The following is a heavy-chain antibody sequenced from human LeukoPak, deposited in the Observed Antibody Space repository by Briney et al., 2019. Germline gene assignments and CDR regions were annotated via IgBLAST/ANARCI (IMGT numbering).Heavy chain of an antibody. CDR1: GFTFSNYW. J-gene: IGHJ4*02. Sequence: GGSLRLSCAVSGFTFSNYWMSWVRQAPGRGLEWVANIKQGGSEKYYVDSVKGRFTISRDNAKNSLYLQMNSLRADDTAVYYCARDGSYFHYWGQGTLVTVSS. CDR3: ARDGSYFHY. D-gene: IGHD1-26*01. V-gene: IGHV3-7*05. CDR2: IKQGGSEK.